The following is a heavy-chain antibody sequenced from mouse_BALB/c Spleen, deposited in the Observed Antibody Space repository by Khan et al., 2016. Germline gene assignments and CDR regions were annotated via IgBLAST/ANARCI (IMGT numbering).Heavy chain of an antibody. Sequence: EVQLVETGGGLVQPGGSRGLSCEGSGFTFSDFWMSWVRQTPGKTLEWIGDINADGSAINYARSIKGRFTNYRDNDKNTLYRQMNNLRSEDTATYFCMRYNDNWDQGTTLTVSS. V-gene: IGHV11-2*02. CDR3: MRYNDN. J-gene: IGHJ2*01. CDR1: GFTFSDFW. CDR2: INADGSAI.